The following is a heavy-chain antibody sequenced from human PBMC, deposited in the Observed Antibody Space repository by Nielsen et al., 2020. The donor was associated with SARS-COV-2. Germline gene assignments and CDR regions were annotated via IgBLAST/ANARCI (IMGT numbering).Heavy chain of an antibody. CDR3: ATSRGSYYYDSSGYWAFDY. CDR2: MNPNSGNT. V-gene: IGHV1-8*01. J-gene: IGHJ4*02. Sequence: WVRQAPGQGLEWMGWMNPNSGNTGYAQKFQGRVTMTRNTSISTAYMELSSLRSEDTAVYYCATSRGSYYYDSSGYWAFDYWGQGTLVTVSS. D-gene: IGHD3-22*01.